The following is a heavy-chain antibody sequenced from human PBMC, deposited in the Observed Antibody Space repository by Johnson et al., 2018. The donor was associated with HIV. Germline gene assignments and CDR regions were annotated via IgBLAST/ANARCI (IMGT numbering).Heavy chain of an antibody. CDR2: ISYDGSNK. Sequence: QVQLVESGGGVVQPGRSLRLSCEASGFTFSSYPMHWVRQAPGKGLEWVAVISYDGSNKYYADSVKGRFTISRANSKNTLYLQMNSLRAEDTAVYYCASSQDDAFDIWGQGTMVTVSS. J-gene: IGHJ3*02. CDR3: ASSQDDAFDI. CDR1: GFTFSSYP. V-gene: IGHV3-30-3*01.